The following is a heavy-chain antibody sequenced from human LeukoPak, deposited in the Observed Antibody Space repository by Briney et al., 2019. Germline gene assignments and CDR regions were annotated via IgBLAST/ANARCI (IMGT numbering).Heavy chain of an antibody. V-gene: IGHV3-43*01. CDR2: ISWDGGST. J-gene: IGHJ4*02. CDR3: AKDMEPGDILTGRTYSFDY. Sequence: GGSLRLSCAASGFTFDDYTMHWVRQAPGKGLEWVSLISWDGGSTYYADSVKGRFTISRDNSKNSLYLQMNSLRTEDTALYYCAKDMEPGDILTGRTYSFDYWGQGTLVTVSS. CDR1: GFTFDDYT. D-gene: IGHD3-9*01.